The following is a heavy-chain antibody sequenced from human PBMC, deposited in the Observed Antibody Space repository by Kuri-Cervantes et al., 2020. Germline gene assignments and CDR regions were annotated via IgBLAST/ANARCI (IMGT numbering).Heavy chain of an antibody. V-gene: IGHV3-73*01. J-gene: IGHJ4*02. CDR2: IRSKANSYAT. CDR3: ARDVGKVAWDY. CDR1: GFTFSGSA. D-gene: IGHD1-26*01. Sequence: GGSLRLSCAASGFTFSGSAMHWVRQASGKGLEWVGRIRSKANSYATAYAASVKGRFTISRDDSKNTAYLQMNSLKTEDTAVYYCARDVGKVAWDYWGQGTLVTVSS.